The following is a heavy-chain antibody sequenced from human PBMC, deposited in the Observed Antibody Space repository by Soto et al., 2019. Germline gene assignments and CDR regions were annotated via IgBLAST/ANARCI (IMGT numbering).Heavy chain of an antibody. CDR2: ISYDGSKK. J-gene: IGHJ6*02. V-gene: IGHV3-30*01. Sequence: QVQLVESGGGVVQPGRSLRLSCVASGFTFRSFAMHWVRQAPGKGLEWVALISYDGSKKYYADFVKGRFTISRDNSKNTLYLQLNSLRAEDTALYYCARDLGRSGRGVRELIYHYYGLDVWGQGTTVTVSS. CDR3: ARDLGRSGRGVRELIYHYYGLDV. D-gene: IGHD3-10*01. CDR1: GFTFRSFA.